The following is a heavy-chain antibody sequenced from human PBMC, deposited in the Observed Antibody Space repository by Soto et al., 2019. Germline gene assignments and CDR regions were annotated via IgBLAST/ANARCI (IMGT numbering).Heavy chain of an antibody. CDR1: NFSVLTSIYY. CDR3: VRNWNLALVPAAYFDS. D-gene: IGHD2-2*01. V-gene: IGHV4-39*01. CDR2: VYYTGTT. J-gene: IGHJ4*02. Sequence: LSLTCTVSNFSVLTSIYYWAWIRQPPGKGLEWVGTVYYTGTTYYNPSLQSRVTISIDTSKNQFSLNLNSVTAADTAVYYCVRNWNLALVPAAYFDSWGQGTLVTVSS.